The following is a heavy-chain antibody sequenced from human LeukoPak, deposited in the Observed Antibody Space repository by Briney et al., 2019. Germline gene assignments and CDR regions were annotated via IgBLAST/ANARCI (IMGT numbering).Heavy chain of an antibody. V-gene: IGHV3-30*18. D-gene: IGHD6-19*01. CDR3: AKDQGLGQWLANYYSYGMDV. CDR2: ISYDGSNK. J-gene: IGHJ6*04. Sequence: PGGSVRLSCAASGFTFSSYGMHWVRQAPGKGLEWVAVISYDGSNKYYADSVKGRFTISRDNSKNRLYRQMNSLSAEDTAVYYWAKDQGLGQWLANYYSYGMDVGGKGTTVTVSS. CDR1: GFTFSSYG.